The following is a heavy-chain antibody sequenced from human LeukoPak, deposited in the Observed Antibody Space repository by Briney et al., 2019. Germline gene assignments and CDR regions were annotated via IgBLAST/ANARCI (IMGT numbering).Heavy chain of an antibody. CDR2: INHGGTT. J-gene: IGHJ4*02. Sequence: PSETLSLTCAVYGGSFSGFYWSWLRQPPGKGLEWIGKINHGGTTSYNPSHKTRVTISVDTTKNDFSLKLSSGTAAETAVYYCARGQKASVVAATPFDCWGQGTLVTVSS. CDR3: ARGQKASVVAATPFDC. D-gene: IGHD2-15*01. CDR1: GGSFSGFY. V-gene: IGHV4-34*01.